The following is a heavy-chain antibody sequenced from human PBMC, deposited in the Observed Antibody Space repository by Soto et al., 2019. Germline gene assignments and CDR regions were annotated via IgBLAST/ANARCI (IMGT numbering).Heavy chain of an antibody. J-gene: IGHJ4*02. D-gene: IGHD6-6*01. V-gene: IGHV3-23*01. Sequence: WGSLRISCVPSGFTFSIYAMNLVRQAPGKGLEWVSAISGSGGSTYYADSVKGRFTISRDNSKSTLYLQMNSLRAEDTAVYYCAKDQGKRRSSGFDYWGQGTLVTGSS. CDR3: AKDQGKRRSSGFDY. CDR1: GFTFSIYA. CDR2: ISGSGGST.